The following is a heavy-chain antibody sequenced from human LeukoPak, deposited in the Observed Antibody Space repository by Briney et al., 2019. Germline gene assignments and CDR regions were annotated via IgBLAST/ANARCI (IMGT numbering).Heavy chain of an antibody. J-gene: IGHJ4*02. CDR2: ISSSSSYI. V-gene: IGHV3-21*01. Sequence: GGSLRLSCAASGFTFSSYSMNWVRQAPGKGLEWVSSISSSSSYIYYADSLKGRFTISRDNAKDSLYLQMNSLRAEDTAVYYCARDLIRPDTFCSGGSCHIDYWGQGTLVTVSS. CDR1: GFTFSSYS. D-gene: IGHD2-15*01. CDR3: ARDLIRPDTFCSGGSCHIDY.